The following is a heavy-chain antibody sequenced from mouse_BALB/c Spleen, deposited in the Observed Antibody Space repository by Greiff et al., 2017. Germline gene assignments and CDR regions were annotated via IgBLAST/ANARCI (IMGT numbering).Heavy chain of an antibody. Sequence: EVQVVESGGGLVKPGGSLKLSCAASGFTFSDYYMYWVRQTPEKRLEWVATISDGGSYTYYPDSVKGRFTISRDNAKNNLYLQMSSLKSEDTAMYYCARDWNYDYDGAMDYWGQGTSVTVSS. V-gene: IGHV5-4*02. D-gene: IGHD2-4*01. CDR1: GFTFSDYY. CDR3: ARDWNYDYDGAMDY. J-gene: IGHJ4*01. CDR2: ISDGGSYT.